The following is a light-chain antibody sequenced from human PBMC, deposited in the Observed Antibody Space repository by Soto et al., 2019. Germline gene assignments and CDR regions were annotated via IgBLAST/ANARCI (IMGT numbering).Light chain of an antibody. J-gene: IGKJ1*01. V-gene: IGKV1-5*03. Sequence: DIQMTQSPSTLSASVGDRVTITCRASQIIDTWLAWYQQKPGKAPKVLISKVSNLESGVPSRFSGSGSGTEFTLTFSSLQPDDFATYYCQQYKSSWTFGQGTKVDI. CDR3: QQYKSSWT. CDR1: QIIDTW. CDR2: KVS.